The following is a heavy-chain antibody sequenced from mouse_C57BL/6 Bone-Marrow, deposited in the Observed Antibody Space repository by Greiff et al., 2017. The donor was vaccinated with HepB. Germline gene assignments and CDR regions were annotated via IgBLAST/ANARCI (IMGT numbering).Heavy chain of an antibody. V-gene: IGHV1-15*01. D-gene: IGHD1-1*01. CDR1: GYTFTDYE. Sequence: QVQLQQSGAELVRPGASVTLSCKASGYTFTDYEMHWVKQTPVHGLEWIGAIDPETGGTAYNQKFKGKAILTADKSSSTAYMELRSLTSEDSAVYYCTRDHYCGSSWFAYWGQGTLVTVSA. J-gene: IGHJ3*01. CDR2: IDPETGGT. CDR3: TRDHYCGSSWFAY.